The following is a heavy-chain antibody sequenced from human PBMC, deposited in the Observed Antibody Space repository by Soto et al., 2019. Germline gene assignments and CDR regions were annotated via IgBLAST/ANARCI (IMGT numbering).Heavy chain of an antibody. CDR2: ISSSSSTI. V-gene: IGHV3-48*02. D-gene: IGHD3-10*01. CDR3: SRVYGLYYYYGMDV. Sequence: EVQLVESGGGLVQPGGSLRLSCAASGFTFSSYSMNWVRQAPGKGLEWVSYISSSSSTIYYADSVKGRFTISRDNAKNSLYLQMKSLRDEDTAVYYCSRVYGLYYYYGMDVWGQGTTVTVSS. J-gene: IGHJ6*02. CDR1: GFTFSSYS.